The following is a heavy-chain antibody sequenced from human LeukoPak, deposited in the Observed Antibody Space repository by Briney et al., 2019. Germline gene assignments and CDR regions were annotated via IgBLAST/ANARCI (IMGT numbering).Heavy chain of an antibody. Sequence: PGGSLRLSCAASGFTFSSYAMSWVRQAPGKGLEWVSAISGSGGSTYYADSVKGRFTISRDNSKNTLYLQMNSLRAEDTAVYYCATQTIKYSSGWYSNYYGMDVWGQGTTATVSS. V-gene: IGHV3-23*01. D-gene: IGHD6-19*01. CDR2: ISGSGGST. J-gene: IGHJ6*02. CDR3: ATQTIKYSSGWYSNYYGMDV. CDR1: GFTFSSYA.